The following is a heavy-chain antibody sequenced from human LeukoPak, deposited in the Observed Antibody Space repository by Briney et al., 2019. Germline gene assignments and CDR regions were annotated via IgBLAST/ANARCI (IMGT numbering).Heavy chain of an antibody. CDR2: ISTSSSYI. V-gene: IGHV3-21*01. J-gene: IGHJ3*02. CDR3: ARDRNDILTGYTAFDI. D-gene: IGHD3-9*01. CDR1: GFTFSSYE. Sequence: PGGSLRLSCAASGFTFSSYEMNWVRQAPGKGLEWVSSISTSSSYIYYADSVKGRFTISRDNAKNSLYLQMNSLRAEDTAVYYCARDRNDILTGYTAFDIWGQGTMVTVSS.